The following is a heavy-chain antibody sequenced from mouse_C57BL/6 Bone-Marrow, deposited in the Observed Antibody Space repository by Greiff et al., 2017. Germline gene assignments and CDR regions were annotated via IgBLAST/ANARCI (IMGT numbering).Heavy chain of an antibody. CDR2: IDPSDSYT. J-gene: IGHJ3*01. CDR1: GYTFTSYW. CDR3: ASESNYVSAFAY. V-gene: IGHV1-69*01. D-gene: IGHD2-5*01. Sequence: VQLQQPGAELVMPGASVKLSCKASGYTFTSYWMHWVKQRPGPGLEWIGEIDPSDSYTNYNQKFKGKSTLTVDKSSSTAYMQLSSLTSEDSAVYYGASESNYVSAFAYWGQGTLVTVSA.